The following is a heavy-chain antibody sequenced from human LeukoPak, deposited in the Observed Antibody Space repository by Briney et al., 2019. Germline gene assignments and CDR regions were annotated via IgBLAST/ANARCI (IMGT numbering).Heavy chain of an antibody. Sequence: GGSLRLSCAASGFTFSKFWMHWVRQAPGKGLVWVSRINNDGSTTTYADSVKGRFTISRDNSKNTLYLQMNSLRAEDTAVYYCAKEGTGIHFDYWGQGTLVTVSS. CDR3: AKEGTGIHFDY. D-gene: IGHD1-1*01. V-gene: IGHV3-74*01. J-gene: IGHJ4*02. CDR2: INNDGSTT. CDR1: GFTFSKFW.